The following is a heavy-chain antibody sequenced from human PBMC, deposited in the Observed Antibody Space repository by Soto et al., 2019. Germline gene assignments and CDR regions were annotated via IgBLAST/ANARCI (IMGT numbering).Heavy chain of an antibody. CDR3: AREPAVRITMVVNYYGMDV. CDR1: GFTFSRYE. V-gene: IGHV3-48*03. CDR2: ISSSGSTI. D-gene: IGHD3-22*01. J-gene: IGHJ6*02. Sequence: GGSLRLSCAASGFTFSRYEMNWVRQAPGKGLEWVSYISSSGSTIYYADSVKGRFTISRDNAKNSLYLQMNSLRAEDTAVYYCAREPAVRITMVVNYYGMDVWGQGTTVTVSS.